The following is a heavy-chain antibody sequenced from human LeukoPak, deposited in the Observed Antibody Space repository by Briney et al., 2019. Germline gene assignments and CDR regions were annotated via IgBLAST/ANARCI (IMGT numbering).Heavy chain of an antibody. V-gene: IGHV1-69*13. CDR2: IIPIFGTA. J-gene: IGHJ4*02. CDR1: GGTFSSYA. Sequence: ASVKVSCRASGGTFSSYAISWVRQASGQGLEWMGGIIPIFGTANYAQKFQGRVTITADESTSTAYMELSSLRSEDTAVYYCAGSYDFWSGYPYWGQGTLVTVSS. CDR3: AGSYDFWSGYPY. D-gene: IGHD3-3*01.